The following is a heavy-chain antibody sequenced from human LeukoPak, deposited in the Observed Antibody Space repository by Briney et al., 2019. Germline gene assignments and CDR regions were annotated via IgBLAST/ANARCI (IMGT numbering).Heavy chain of an antibody. J-gene: IGHJ4*02. CDR1: GFTFNGYG. V-gene: IGHV3-33*01. D-gene: IGHD2-15*01. Sequence: PGGSLRLSCAASGFTFNGYGMHWVRQAPGKGLEWVAGLWYDGSNQKYADSVKGRFTISRDNSKNTLSVQMNSLRAEDTAVYYCARSTGLSGSGGHPLDYWGQGSLVTVSS. CDR2: LWYDGSNQ. CDR3: ARSTGLSGSGGHPLDY.